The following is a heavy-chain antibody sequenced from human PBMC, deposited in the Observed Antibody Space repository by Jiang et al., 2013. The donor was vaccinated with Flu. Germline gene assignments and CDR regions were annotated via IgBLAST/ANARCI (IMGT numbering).Heavy chain of an antibody. CDR3: ARSLHWAYDY. Sequence: QTLSLTCAISGDSVSSNSVGWHWIRQSPSRGLEWLGRTYYRSKWYNDYEVSVKSRITINPDTSKNQFSLQLNSVSPEDTAVYYCARSLHWAYDYWGQGTLVTVSS. D-gene: IGHD7-27*01. J-gene: IGHJ4*02. CDR1: GDSVSSNSVG. CDR2: TYYRSKWYN. V-gene: IGHV6-1*01.